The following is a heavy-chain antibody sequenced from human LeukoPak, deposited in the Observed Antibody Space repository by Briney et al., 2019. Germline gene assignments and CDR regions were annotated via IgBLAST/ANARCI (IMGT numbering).Heavy chain of an antibody. CDR1: GYTFTSYG. J-gene: IGHJ6*03. D-gene: IGHD4-17*01. Sequence: ASVKVSCKASGYTFTSYGISWVRQAPGQGLEWMGWINPNSGGTNYAQKFQGRVTMTRDTSISTAYMELSRLRSDDTAVYYCARAVTWGNYYYYYYMDVWGKGTTVTISS. CDR3: ARAVTWGNYYYYYYMDV. V-gene: IGHV1-2*02. CDR2: INPNSGGT.